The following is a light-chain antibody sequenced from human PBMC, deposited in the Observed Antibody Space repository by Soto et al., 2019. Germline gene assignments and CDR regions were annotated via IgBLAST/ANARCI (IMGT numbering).Light chain of an antibody. J-gene: IGKJ2*01. Sequence: VLTQSPGTLSVSPGERATLSCRASQSVSGNNLAWYQQKPGRPPRLLIYGESSRASGVPDRFSGSGSGTNFTLTINRLEPEDFAVYYCQQYGSSPYTFGLGTKLEIK. CDR2: GES. CDR1: QSVSGNN. V-gene: IGKV3-20*01. CDR3: QQYGSSPYT.